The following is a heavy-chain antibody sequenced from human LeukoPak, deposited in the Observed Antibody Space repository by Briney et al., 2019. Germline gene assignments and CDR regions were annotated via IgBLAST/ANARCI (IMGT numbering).Heavy chain of an antibody. D-gene: IGHD3-22*01. V-gene: IGHV4-4*07. J-gene: IGHJ1*01. CDR3: ARDRDYYDTGYFQH. CDR1: GGSISSYY. Sequence: SSETLSLTCTVSGGSISSYYWSWIRQPAGKGLEWIGRIYTSGSTNYNPSLKSRVTMSVDTSKNQFFLKLSSVTAADTAVYYCARDRDYYDTGYFQHWGQGTLVTVSS. CDR2: IYTSGST.